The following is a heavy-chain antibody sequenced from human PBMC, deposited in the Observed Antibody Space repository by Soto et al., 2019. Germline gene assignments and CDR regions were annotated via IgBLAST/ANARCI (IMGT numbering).Heavy chain of an antibody. J-gene: IGHJ4*02. CDR2: IYYSGST. V-gene: IGHV4-59*01. CDR1: GGSISSYY. Sequence: SETLSLTCTVSGGSISSYYWSWIRQPPGKGLEWIGYIYYSGSTNYNPSLKSRVTISVDTSKNQFSLKLSSVTAEDTAVYYCARSDGRYWGQGTLVTVPS. CDR3: ARSDGRY.